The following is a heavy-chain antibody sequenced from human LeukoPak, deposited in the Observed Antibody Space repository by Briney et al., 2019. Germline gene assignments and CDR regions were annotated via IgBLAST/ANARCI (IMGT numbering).Heavy chain of an antibody. D-gene: IGHD3-16*01. CDR1: GGSISSSSYY. CDR2: IYYSGST. Sequence: PSETLSLTCTVSGGSISSSSYYWGWIRQPPGKGLEWIGSIYYSGSTYYNPSLKSRVTISVDTSKNQFSLKLSSVTAADTAVYYCASQFTYYDYVWGIHWGQGTLSPSPQ. CDR3: ASQFTYYDYVWGIH. J-gene: IGHJ4*02. V-gene: IGHV4-39*01.